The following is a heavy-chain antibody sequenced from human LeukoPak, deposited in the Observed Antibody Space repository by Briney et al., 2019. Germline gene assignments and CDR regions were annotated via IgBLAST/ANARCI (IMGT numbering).Heavy chain of an antibody. V-gene: IGHV3-33*01. J-gene: IGHJ6*02. D-gene: IGHD6-13*01. CDR3: ARERAAAGTWYYYGMDV. CDR2: IWYDGSNK. CDR1: GFTFSSYG. Sequence: PGGSLRLTCAASGFTFSSYGMHWVRQAPGKGLEWVAVIWYDGSNKYYADSVKGRFTMSRDNSKNTLYLQMNSLRAEDTAVYYCARERAAAGTWYYYGMDVWGQGTTVTVSS.